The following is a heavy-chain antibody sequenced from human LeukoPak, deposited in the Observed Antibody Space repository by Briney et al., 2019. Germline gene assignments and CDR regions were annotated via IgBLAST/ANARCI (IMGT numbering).Heavy chain of an antibody. Sequence: ASVKVSCKASGYTFTGYYMHWVRQAPGQGLEWMGWINPNSGGTNYAQKFQGRVTMTRDTSISTAYMELSRLRSGDTAVYYCARWSVITGPGNYFDYWGQGTLVTVSS. D-gene: IGHD1-20*01. J-gene: IGHJ4*02. CDR3: ARWSVITGPGNYFDY. CDR1: GYTFTGYY. CDR2: INPNSGGT. V-gene: IGHV1-2*02.